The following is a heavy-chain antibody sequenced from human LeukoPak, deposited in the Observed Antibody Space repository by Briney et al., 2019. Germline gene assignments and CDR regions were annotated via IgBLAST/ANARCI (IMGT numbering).Heavy chain of an antibody. V-gene: IGHV3-43D*03. D-gene: IGHD2-2*01. CDR1: GFTFDDYA. CDR3: AKSDQLDYYYYYMDV. J-gene: IGHJ6*03. Sequence: GGSLRLSCAASGFTFDDYAMHWVRQAPGKGLEWVSLISWDGGSTYYADSVKGRFTIPRDNSKNSLYLQMNSLRAEDTALYYCAKSDQLDYYYYYMDVWGKGTTVTVSS. CDR2: ISWDGGST.